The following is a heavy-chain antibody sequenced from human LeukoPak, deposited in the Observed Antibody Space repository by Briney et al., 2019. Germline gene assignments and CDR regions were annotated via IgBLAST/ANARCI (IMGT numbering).Heavy chain of an antibody. Sequence: SETLSLTCTVSGGSISSYYWSWIRQPAGKGLEWIGRIYTSGSTNYNPSLKSRVTMSVDTSKNQFSLKLSSVTAADTAVYYCARDLVRGVWDWFDPWGQGTLVTVSS. J-gene: IGHJ5*02. V-gene: IGHV4-4*07. CDR1: GGSISSYY. D-gene: IGHD3-10*01. CDR3: ARDLVRGVWDWFDP. CDR2: IYTSGST.